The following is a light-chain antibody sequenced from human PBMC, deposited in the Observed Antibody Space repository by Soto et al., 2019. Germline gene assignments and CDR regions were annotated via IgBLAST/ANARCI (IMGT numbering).Light chain of an antibody. CDR1: QTISTY. J-gene: IGKJ1*01. CDR2: RAS. CDR3: QQTFTMGT. V-gene: IGKV1-39*01. Sequence: IRMTQSPSSLSASVGDRVTITCRTSQTISTYLSWYLQKPGTAPKLLIYRASTLQSGVPSRFSGSGSGSEFSLTISGLQLEYFGTYFCQQTFTMGTFGPGTEVQIK.